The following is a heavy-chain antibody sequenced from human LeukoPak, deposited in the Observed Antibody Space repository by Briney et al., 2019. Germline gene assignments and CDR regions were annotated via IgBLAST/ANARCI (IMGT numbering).Heavy chain of an antibody. CDR2: INHSGST. CDR1: GGSFSGYY. V-gene: IGHV4-34*01. D-gene: IGHD6-13*01. Sequence: PSETLSLTCAVYGGSFSGYYWSWIRQPPGKGLEWIGEINHSGSTNYNPSLKSRVTISVDTSKNQFSLKLSSVTAADTAVYYCARRDSSSWYYFDYWGQGTLVTVSS. J-gene: IGHJ4*02. CDR3: ARRDSSSWYYFDY.